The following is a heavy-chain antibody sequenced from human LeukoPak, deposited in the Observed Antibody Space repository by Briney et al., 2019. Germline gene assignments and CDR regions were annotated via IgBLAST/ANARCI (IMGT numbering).Heavy chain of an antibody. CDR1: GGSISSYY. CDR3: ARHVYYYDSSGHRLLLAFDI. Sequence: SETLSLTCTVSGGSISSYYWSWIRQPPGKGLGWIGYIYYSGSTNYNPSLKSRVTISVDTSKNQFSLKLSSVTAADTAVYYCARHVYYYDSSGHRLLLAFDIWGQGTMVTVSS. V-gene: IGHV4-59*01. CDR2: IYYSGST. D-gene: IGHD3-22*01. J-gene: IGHJ3*02.